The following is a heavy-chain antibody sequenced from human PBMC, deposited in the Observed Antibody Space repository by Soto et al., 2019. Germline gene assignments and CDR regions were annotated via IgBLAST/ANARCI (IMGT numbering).Heavy chain of an antibody. J-gene: IGHJ6*02. V-gene: IGHV4-34*01. CDR1: GGSFSGYY. CDR3: SAYYYYGMDV. Sequence: SETLSLTCAVYGGSFSGYYWSWIRQPPGKGLEWIGEINHSGSTNYNPSLKSRVTISVDTSKNQFSLKLSSVTAADTAVYYCSAYYYYGMDVWGQGTPVTVSS. CDR2: INHSGST.